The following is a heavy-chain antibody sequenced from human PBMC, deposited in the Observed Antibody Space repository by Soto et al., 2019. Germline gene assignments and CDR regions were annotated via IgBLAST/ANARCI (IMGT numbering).Heavy chain of an antibody. V-gene: IGHV3-30-3*01. CDR3: ARGPYASVDIVATKIDRGAFFDY. D-gene: IGHD5-12*01. Sequence: GGSLRLSCAASGFTFSSYAMHWVRQAPGKGLEWVAVISYDGSNKNYADSVKGRFTISRDNSKNTLYLQMNSLRAEDTAVYYCARGPYASVDIVATKIDRGAFFDYWGQGTLVTVSS. J-gene: IGHJ4*02. CDR2: ISYDGSNK. CDR1: GFTFSSYA.